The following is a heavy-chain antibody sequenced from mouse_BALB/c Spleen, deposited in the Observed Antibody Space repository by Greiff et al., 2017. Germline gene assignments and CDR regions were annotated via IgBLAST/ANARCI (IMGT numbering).Heavy chain of an antibody. Sequence: VQLQESGAELVRPGASVTLSCTASGYTFTDYEMHWLKQTPVHGLEWIGVIDPETGGTAYNQKFKGKATLTADKSSSTAYMELRSLTSEDSAVYYCTRYRYRYDVSWFAYWGQGTLVTVSA. J-gene: IGHJ3*01. CDR1: GYTFTDYE. V-gene: IGHV1-15*01. D-gene: IGHD2-14*01. CDR2: IDPETGGT. CDR3: TRYRYRYDVSWFAY.